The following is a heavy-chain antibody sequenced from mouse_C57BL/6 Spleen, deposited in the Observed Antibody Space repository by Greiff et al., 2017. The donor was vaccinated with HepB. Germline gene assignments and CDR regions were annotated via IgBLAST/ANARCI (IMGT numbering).Heavy chain of an antibody. J-gene: IGHJ1*03. CDR3: ARLAYDYDWYFDV. V-gene: IGHV1-66*01. Sequence: VQLQESGPELVKPGASVKISCKASGYSFTSYYIHWVKQRPGQGLEWIGWIYPGSGNTKYNEKFKGKATLTADTSSSTAYMQLSSLTSEDSAVYYCARLAYDYDWYFDVWGTGTTVTVSS. CDR1: GYSFTSYY. D-gene: IGHD2-4*01. CDR2: IYPGSGNT.